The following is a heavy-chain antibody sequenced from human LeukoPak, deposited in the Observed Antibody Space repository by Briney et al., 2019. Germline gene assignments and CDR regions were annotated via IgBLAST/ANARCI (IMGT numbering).Heavy chain of an antibody. CDR2: ISGRGGST. Sequence: PGGCLRLSCAASGFTFSSYAMSWVRQAPGKGLGWVSAISGRGGSTYYADSVKGRFTISRDNSKNTLYLRMNSLRAEDTAVYYCAKQAGRGYDSLFDYWGQGTLVTVSS. D-gene: IGHD5-12*01. CDR3: AKQAGRGYDSLFDY. V-gene: IGHV3-23*01. CDR1: GFTFSSYA. J-gene: IGHJ4*02.